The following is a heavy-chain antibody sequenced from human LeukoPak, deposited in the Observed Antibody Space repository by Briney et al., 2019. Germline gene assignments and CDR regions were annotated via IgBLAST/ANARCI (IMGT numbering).Heavy chain of an antibody. J-gene: IGHJ4*02. Sequence: ASVKVSCKASGYTFTGDYMHWVRQAPGQGLEWMGWINPNSGGTNYAQKFQGRVTMTRDTSISTAHMELSRLRSDDTAVYYCARSFYGGPFDYWGQGTLVTVSS. D-gene: IGHD4-23*01. CDR3: ARSFYGGPFDY. CDR1: GYTFTGDY. V-gene: IGHV1-2*02. CDR2: INPNSGGT.